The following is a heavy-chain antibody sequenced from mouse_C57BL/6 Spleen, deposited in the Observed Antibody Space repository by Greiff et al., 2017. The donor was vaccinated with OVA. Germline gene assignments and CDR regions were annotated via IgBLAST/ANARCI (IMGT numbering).Heavy chain of an antibody. V-gene: IGHV5-16*01. CDR2: INYDGSST. J-gene: IGHJ4*01. CDR1: GFTFSDYY. Sequence: EVQLQQSEGGLVQPGSSMKLSCTASGFTFSDYYMAWVRQVPEKGLEWVANINYDGSSTYYLDSLKSRFIISRDNAKNILYLQMSSLKSEDTATYYCARERGDYAMDYWGQGTSVTVSS. CDR3: ARERGDYAMDY.